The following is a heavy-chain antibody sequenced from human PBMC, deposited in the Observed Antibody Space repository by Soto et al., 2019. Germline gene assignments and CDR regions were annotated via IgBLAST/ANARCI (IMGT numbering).Heavy chain of an antibody. CDR3: FSIYGSGSYNAFDI. CDR1: GYTLTELS. CDR2: FDPEDGET. D-gene: IGHD3-10*01. V-gene: IGHV1-24*01. Sequence: GASVKVSCKVSGYTLTELSMHWVRQAPGKGLEWMGGFDPEDGETIYAQKFQGRVTMTEDTSTDTAYKELSSLRSEDTAVYYCFSIYGSGSYNAFDIWGQGTMVTVSS. J-gene: IGHJ3*02.